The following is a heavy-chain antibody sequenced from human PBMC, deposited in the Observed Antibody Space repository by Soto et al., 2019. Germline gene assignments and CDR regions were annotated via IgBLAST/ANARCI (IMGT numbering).Heavy chain of an antibody. J-gene: IGHJ3*02. D-gene: IGHD3-22*01. CDR3: ARAEYYYDSSGYYSDAFDI. Sequence: SETLSLTCTVSGGSISTGGYYWSWIRQHPGKGLEWIGYIYYSGSANYNPSLQSRLTMSVDTSKNQFSLKLSSVTAADTAVYYCARAEYYYDSSGYYSDAFDIWGQGTMVTVSS. CDR2: IYYSGSA. CDR1: GGSISTGGYY. V-gene: IGHV4-61*08.